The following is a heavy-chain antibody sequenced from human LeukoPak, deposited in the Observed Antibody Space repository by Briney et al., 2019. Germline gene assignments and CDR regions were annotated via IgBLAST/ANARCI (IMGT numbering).Heavy chain of an antibody. CDR3: ARHSRYRPSLPAATQFNYYYYYMDV. V-gene: IGHV4-30-2*01. D-gene: IGHD2-2*01. J-gene: IGHJ6*03. Sequence: SETLSLTCAVSGGSISSGGYSWSWIRQPPGKGLEWIGEINHSGSTNYNPSLKSRVTISVDTSKNQFSLKLSSVTAADTAVYYCARHSRYRPSLPAATQFNYYYYYMDVWGKGTTVTISS. CDR2: INHSGST. CDR1: GGSISSGGYS.